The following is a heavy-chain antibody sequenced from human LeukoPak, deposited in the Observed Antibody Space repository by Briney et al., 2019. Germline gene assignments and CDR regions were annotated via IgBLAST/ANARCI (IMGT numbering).Heavy chain of an antibody. CDR3: AKTSQGHPPYYCSMDV. V-gene: IGHV3-23*01. CDR2: IGGSGTST. CDR1: GFTFSSYA. Sequence: GGSLRLSCAASGFTFSSYAMIWVRQAPGKGLEWVSAIGGSGTSTFYADSVKGRFTISRDNSKNTLYLQMNSLRAEDTAVYYCAKTSQGHPPYYCSMDVWGQGTSVTVSS. J-gene: IGHJ6*02.